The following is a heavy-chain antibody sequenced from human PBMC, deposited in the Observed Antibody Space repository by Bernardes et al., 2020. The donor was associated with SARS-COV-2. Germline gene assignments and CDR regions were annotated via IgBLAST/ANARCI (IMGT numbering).Heavy chain of an antibody. Sequence: GGSLRLSCTASGFTFGDYAMSWFRQAPGKGLEWVGFIRSKAYGGTTEYAASVKGRFTISRDDSKSIAYLQMNSLKTEDTAVYYCTSSGYSYGSPYGMDVWGQGTTVSVSS. J-gene: IGHJ6*02. CDR1: GFTFGDYA. CDR2: IRSKAYGGTT. CDR3: TSSGYSYGSPYGMDV. V-gene: IGHV3-49*03. D-gene: IGHD5-18*01.